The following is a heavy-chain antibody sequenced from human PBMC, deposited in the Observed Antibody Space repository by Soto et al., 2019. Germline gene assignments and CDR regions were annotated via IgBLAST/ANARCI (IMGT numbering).Heavy chain of an antibody. CDR2: XYYSGXT. J-gene: IGHJ5*02. Sequence: XXTLSLTCTVSCGSISSYYWSWIRQPPGKGLEWIGYXYYSGXTNYNHYLKSXXTISVDTXXNQFYLKLSSVTAADTAVYYCARDTSPHNWFDPWGQGTLVTVSS. D-gene: IGHD2-2*01. CDR1: CGSISSYY. CDR3: ARDTSPHNWFDP. V-gene: IGHV4-59*01.